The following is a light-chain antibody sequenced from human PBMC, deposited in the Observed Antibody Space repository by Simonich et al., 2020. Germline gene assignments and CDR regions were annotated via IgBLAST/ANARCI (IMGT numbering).Light chain of an antibody. Sequence: QSALTQPASVSGSPGQSITISCTGTGSDVGGYNYVSWYQQHPGKAPTLMIYDVSKRPSGVSNRFSGSKSGNTASLTISGLQAEDEADYYCSSYTSSSTLVFGGGTKLTVL. CDR3: SSYTSSSTLV. J-gene: IGLJ2*01. CDR2: DVS. CDR1: GSDVGGYNY. V-gene: IGLV2-14*01.